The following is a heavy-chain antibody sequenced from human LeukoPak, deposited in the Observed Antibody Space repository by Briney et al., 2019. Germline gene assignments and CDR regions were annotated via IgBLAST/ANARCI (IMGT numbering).Heavy chain of an antibody. Sequence: PSETLSLTCSVSGGSISSTTYYWGWIRQPPGKGLEWIGSIYYSGSTYYNPSLKSRVTISVDTSKNQFPLKLSSVTAADTAVYFCGRHRVTITSPMDYWGQGTLVTVSS. V-gene: IGHV4-39*01. J-gene: IGHJ4*02. CDR3: GRHRVTITSPMDY. D-gene: IGHD2-2*01. CDR1: GGSISSTTYY. CDR2: IYYSGST.